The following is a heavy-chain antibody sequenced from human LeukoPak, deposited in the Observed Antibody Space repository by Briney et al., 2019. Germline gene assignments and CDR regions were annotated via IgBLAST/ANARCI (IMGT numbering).Heavy chain of an antibody. V-gene: IGHV4-59*08. Sequence: SETLSLTCTVSGGSISSYYWSWIRQPPGKGLEWIGYMFYSGSTNYNPSLTSRVTISVDTSKNQFSLKLSSVTAADTAVYYCASAGIEAVGMGRHEYWGQGTLVTVSS. CDR1: GGSISSYY. CDR3: ASAGIEAVGMGRHEY. J-gene: IGHJ4*02. CDR2: MFYSGST. D-gene: IGHD6-13*01.